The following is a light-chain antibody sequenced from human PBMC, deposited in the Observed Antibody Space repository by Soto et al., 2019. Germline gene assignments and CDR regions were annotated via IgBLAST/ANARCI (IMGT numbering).Light chain of an antibody. CDR1: QSVSSY. CDR3: QQYFSTPPLT. Sequence: EIVLTQSPATLSLSPGERATLSCRASQSVSSYLAWYQQKPGQAPRLLIYDASNRATGIPARFSGSGSGTDFTLTISSLEPEDVAVYYCQQYFSTPPLTFGGGTKVDI. CDR2: DAS. V-gene: IGKV3-11*01. J-gene: IGKJ4*01.